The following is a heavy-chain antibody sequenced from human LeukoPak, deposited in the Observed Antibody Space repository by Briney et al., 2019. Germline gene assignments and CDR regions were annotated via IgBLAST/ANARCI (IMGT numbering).Heavy chain of an antibody. D-gene: IGHD3-22*01. CDR1: GFTFSSYA. Sequence: GGSLRLSCAASGFTFSSYAMSWVRQAPGKGLEWVSVISANGGYINYVDSVKGRFTMSRDNSKNTLYLQMNSLRAEDTAVYYCAKDLWVYDSSGLDYWGQGTLVTVSS. CDR3: AKDLWVYDSSGLDY. CDR2: ISANGGYI. V-gene: IGHV3-23*01. J-gene: IGHJ4*02.